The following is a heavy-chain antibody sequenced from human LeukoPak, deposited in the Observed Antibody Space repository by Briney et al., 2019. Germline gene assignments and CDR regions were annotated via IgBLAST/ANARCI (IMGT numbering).Heavy chain of an antibody. V-gene: IGHV3-30*04. Sequence: PGGSLRLSCAASGFTFSSYAMHWVRQAPGKGLEWVAVISYDGSNKYYADSVKGRFTISRDNSKNTLYLQMNSLRAEDTAVYYCARDRTRSTSRPAMRYWGEGTLVTVSS. CDR3: ARDRTRSTSRPAMRY. D-gene: IGHD2-2*01. CDR1: GFTFSSYA. CDR2: ISYDGSNK. J-gene: IGHJ4*02.